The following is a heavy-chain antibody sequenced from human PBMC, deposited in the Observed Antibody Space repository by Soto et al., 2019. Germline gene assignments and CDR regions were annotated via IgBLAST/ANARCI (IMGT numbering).Heavy chain of an antibody. D-gene: IGHD4-17*01. V-gene: IGHV3-64*01. CDR2: ISSNGGST. CDR1: GFTFSSYA. CDR3: ARDGLRYYYYMDV. J-gene: IGHJ6*03. Sequence: GGSLRLSCAASGFTFSSYAMHWVRQAPGKGLEYVSAISSNGGSTYYANSVKGRFTISRDNSKNTLYLQMGSLRAEDMAVYYCARDGLRYYYYMDVWGKGTTVTVSS.